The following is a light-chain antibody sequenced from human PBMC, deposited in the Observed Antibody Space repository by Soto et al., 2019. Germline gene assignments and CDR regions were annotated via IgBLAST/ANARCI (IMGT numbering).Light chain of an antibody. Sequence: QSVLTQPASVSGSDGQSITISWTGTSSDVGAYNYVSWYQQRPGKAPRLMIYEVANRPSGVSNRFSGSESGNTASLTISGLRGDDEADYYCTSYSGSRSLVVFGTGTKVTVL. J-gene: IGLJ1*01. CDR3: TSYSGSRSLVV. CDR2: EVA. V-gene: IGLV2-14*01. CDR1: SSDVGAYNY.